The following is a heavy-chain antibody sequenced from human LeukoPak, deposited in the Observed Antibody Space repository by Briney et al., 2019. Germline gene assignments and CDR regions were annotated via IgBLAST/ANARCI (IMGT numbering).Heavy chain of an antibody. CDR2: ISWNSGSI. CDR3: AKSAMIVVINGYFDY. V-gene: IGHV3-9*01. J-gene: IGHJ4*02. CDR1: GFTFDDYA. Sequence: GGSLRLSCAASGFTFDDYAMHWVRQAPGKGLEWVSGISWNSGSIGYADSVKGRFTISRDNAKNSLYLQMNSLGAEDTALYYCAKSAMIVVINGYFDYWGQGTLVTVSS. D-gene: IGHD3-22*01.